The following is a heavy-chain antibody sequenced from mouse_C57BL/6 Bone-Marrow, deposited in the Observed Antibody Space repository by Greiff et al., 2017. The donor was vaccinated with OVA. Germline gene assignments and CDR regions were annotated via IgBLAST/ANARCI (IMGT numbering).Heavy chain of an antibody. J-gene: IGHJ3*01. CDR2: INPSNGGT. V-gene: IGHV1-53*01. CDR1: GYTFTSYW. D-gene: IGHD2-3*01. Sequence: QVQLQQPGTDLVKPGASVKLSCKASGYTFTSYWMHWVQQRPGKGLEWIGHINPSNGGTNYNEKFKSKATLTVDKSSSTAYMQLSSLTAEDSAVYYCARGIYDGYFWCAYWGQGTLVTVSA. CDR3: ARGIYDGYFWCAY.